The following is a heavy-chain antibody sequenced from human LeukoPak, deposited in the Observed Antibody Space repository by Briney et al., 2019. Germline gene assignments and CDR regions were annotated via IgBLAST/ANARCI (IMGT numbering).Heavy chain of an antibody. J-gene: IGHJ3*02. V-gene: IGHV4-61*01. CDR1: GGSISSSSYY. D-gene: IGHD6-13*01. Sequence: SETLSLTCTVSGGSISSSSYYWSWIRQPPGKGLEWIGYIYYSGSTNYNPSLKSRVTISVDTSKNQFSLKLSSVTAADTAVYYCARAAAGPRAGYAFDIWGQGTMVTVSS. CDR2: IYYSGST. CDR3: ARAAAGPRAGYAFDI.